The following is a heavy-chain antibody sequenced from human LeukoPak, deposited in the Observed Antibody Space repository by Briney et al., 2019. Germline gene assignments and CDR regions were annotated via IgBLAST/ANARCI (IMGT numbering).Heavy chain of an antibody. V-gene: IGHV5-51*01. Sequence: GESLKISCKGFGYSFTSYWIGWVRQMPGKGLGWMGIIYPGDSDTRYSPSFQGQVTISADKSISTAYLQWSSLKASDTAMYYCARYPLRSEHDWFDPWGQGTLVTVSS. J-gene: IGHJ5*02. CDR2: IYPGDSDT. CDR3: ARYPLRSEHDWFDP. CDR1: GYSFTSYW. D-gene: IGHD4-17*01.